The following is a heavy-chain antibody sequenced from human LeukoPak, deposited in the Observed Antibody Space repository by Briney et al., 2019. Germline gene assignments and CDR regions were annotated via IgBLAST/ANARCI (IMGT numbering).Heavy chain of an antibody. J-gene: IGHJ4*02. CDR1: GYTFTDYY. D-gene: IGHD1-26*01. Sequence: GASVKVSCKASGYTFTDYYMHWVRQAPGQGLEWMGWIYPNSGGTKYAQKFQGRVTMTRDTSISTAYMELSRLRSDDTAVYYCARGGPSPIDYWGRGILVTVSS. CDR2: IYPNSGGT. CDR3: ARGGPSPIDY. V-gene: IGHV1-2*02.